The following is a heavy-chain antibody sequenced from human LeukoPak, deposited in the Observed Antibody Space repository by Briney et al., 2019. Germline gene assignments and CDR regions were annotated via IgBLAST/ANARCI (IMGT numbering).Heavy chain of an antibody. J-gene: IGHJ4*02. CDR3: ARVLSLPVVVTYFAY. Sequence: PSETLSLTCAVYGGSFSGYYWSWIRQPPGKGLEWIGEINHSGSTNYNPSLKSRVTISVDTSKNQFSLKLSSVTAADTAVYYCARVLSLPVVVTYFAYWGQGTLVTVSS. CDR2: INHSGST. D-gene: IGHD2-21*02. CDR1: GGSFSGYY. V-gene: IGHV4-34*01.